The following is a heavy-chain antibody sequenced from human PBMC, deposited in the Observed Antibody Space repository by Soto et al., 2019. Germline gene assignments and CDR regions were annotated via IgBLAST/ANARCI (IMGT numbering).Heavy chain of an antibody. CDR2: ISHSGTS. J-gene: IGHJ3*01. V-gene: IGHV4-4*02. Sequence: QVQLQESGPGLVKPTGSLSLTCAVSGGSISSTHLWTWVRQTPGKGLEYIGEISHSGTSNSNPSLKSRVSLSVDKSKNHFSLTLTSVTAADTAVYYCARVVLSITRGGFDAWGQGTPVIVSS. CDR3: ARVVLSITRGGFDA. CDR1: GGSISSTHL. D-gene: IGHD2-15*01.